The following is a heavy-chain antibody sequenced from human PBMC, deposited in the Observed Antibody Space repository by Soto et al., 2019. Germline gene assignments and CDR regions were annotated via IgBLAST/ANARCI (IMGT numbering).Heavy chain of an antibody. CDR3: AKGILSATIGPYAMDV. J-gene: IGHJ6*02. Sequence: QVQLVESGGGVVQPGASLRLSCEASGFDFSSYAMHWVRQAPGKGLEWVGVISYDGNYIYYADSVKGRFTISRDNSKHTLYVHVNSLRPEDTAVYYCAKGILSATIGPYAMDVWGQGTTVTVSS. CDR1: GFDFSSYA. V-gene: IGHV3-30*18. D-gene: IGHD3-16*01. CDR2: ISYDGNYI.